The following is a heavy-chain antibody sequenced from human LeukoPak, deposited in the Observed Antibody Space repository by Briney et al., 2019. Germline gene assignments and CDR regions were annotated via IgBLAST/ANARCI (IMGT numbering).Heavy chain of an antibody. V-gene: IGHV4-34*01. Sequence: SETLSLTCAVYGGSFSGYYWSWIRQPPGKGLEWSGEINHMGSTNYNPSLKSRVTISVDTSKNQFSLKLSSVTAADTAVYYCARGPAHYDSSGYSKEFDYWGQGTLVTVSS. D-gene: IGHD3-22*01. CDR3: ARGPAHYDSSGYSKEFDY. CDR1: GGSFSGYY. J-gene: IGHJ4*02. CDR2: INHMGST.